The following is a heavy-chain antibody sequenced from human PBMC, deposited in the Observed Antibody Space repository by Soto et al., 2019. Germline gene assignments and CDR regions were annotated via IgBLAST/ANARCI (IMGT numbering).Heavy chain of an antibody. CDR2: ISHSGNT. D-gene: IGHD2-15*01. V-gene: IGHV4-34*01. J-gene: IGHJ6*03. CDR3: ARGLISPYYYYYMDV. Sequence: SETLSLTCAVYGGSFSDHYWSWIRQPPGKGLEWIGEISHSGNTNYNPSLKSRVTISVDTSKNQFSLKLSSMTAADTAVYYCARGLISPYYYYYMDVWGKGTTVTVSS. CDR1: GGSFSDHY.